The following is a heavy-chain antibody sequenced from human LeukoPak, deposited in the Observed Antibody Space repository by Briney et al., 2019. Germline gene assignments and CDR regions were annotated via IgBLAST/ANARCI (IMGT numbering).Heavy chain of an antibody. Sequence: GGSLRLSCGASGLTFSSYGMHWVRQAPDKGLEWVAFIRYDGSNKNYADSVKGRFTISRDNSKNTLYLQMNSLRAEDTAVYYCAKVYEYGDNDWFDSWGQGTLVTVSS. V-gene: IGHV3-30*02. CDR1: GLTFSSYG. CDR3: AKVYEYGDNDWFDS. J-gene: IGHJ5*01. D-gene: IGHD4-17*01. CDR2: IRYDGSNK.